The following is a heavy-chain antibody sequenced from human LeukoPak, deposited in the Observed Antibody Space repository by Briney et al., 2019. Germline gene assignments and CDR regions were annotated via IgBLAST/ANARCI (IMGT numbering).Heavy chain of an antibody. J-gene: IGHJ5*02. CDR2: IYYSGST. CDR1: GDSIRSSSYY. CDR3: ARHEIGIQLPPCNWFDP. D-gene: IGHD5-18*01. V-gene: IGHV4-39*01. Sequence: SETLSLTCSVSGDSIRSSSYYWGWIRQPPGKGLEWIGSIYYSGSTYYNPSLKSRVTISVDMSKNQFSLKLSSVTAADTAVYYCARHEIGIQLPPCNWFDPWGQGTLVTVSS.